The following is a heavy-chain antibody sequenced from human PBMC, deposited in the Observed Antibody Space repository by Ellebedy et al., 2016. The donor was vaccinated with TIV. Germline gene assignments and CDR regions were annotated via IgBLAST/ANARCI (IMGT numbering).Heavy chain of an antibody. CDR2: IRYDGSNDGSNE. V-gene: IGHV3-30*02. J-gene: IGHJ4*02. CDR3: ASGPNGDYSGV. D-gene: IGHD4-17*01. Sequence: GGSLRLSCAASGFTFSSYGMHWVRQAPGKGLEWVAFIRYDGSNDGSNEYYADSVKGRFTISRDNSKNTLYLQMNSLRAEDTAVYYCASGPNGDYSGVWGQGTLVTVSS. CDR1: GFTFSSYG.